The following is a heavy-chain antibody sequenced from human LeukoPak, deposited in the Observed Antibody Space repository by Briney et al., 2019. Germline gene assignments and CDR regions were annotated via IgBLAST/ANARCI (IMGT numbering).Heavy chain of an antibody. CDR2: IYSGGST. D-gene: IGHD3-3*01. Sequence: GGSLRLSCAASGFTFSSYAMHWVRQAPGKGLEWVSVIYSGGSTYYADSVKGRFTISRDNSKNTLYLQMNSLRAEDTAVYYCASTTYYDFWSGYPEYYYYGMDVWGQGTTVTVSS. CDR3: ASTTYYDFWSGYPEYYYYGMDV. J-gene: IGHJ6*02. V-gene: IGHV3-53*01. CDR1: GFTFSSYA.